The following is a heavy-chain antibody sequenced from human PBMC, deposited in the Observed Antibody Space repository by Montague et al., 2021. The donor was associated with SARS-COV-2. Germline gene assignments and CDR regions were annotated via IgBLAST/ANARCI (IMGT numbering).Heavy chain of an antibody. CDR1: GDSFRGYY. D-gene: IGHD2-15*01. Sequence: SETLSLTCTVSGDSFRGYYWTWIRQPPGKGLEWIGGIDHSGSTNYNPSLKSRVTISVDTSKNQFFLKLSSVTAADTAVYYCTREGYQVVGSDYYYYGMDVWGQGTTVTVSS. V-gene: IGHV4-34*01. CDR3: TREGYQVVGSDYYYYGMDV. CDR2: IDHSGST. J-gene: IGHJ6*02.